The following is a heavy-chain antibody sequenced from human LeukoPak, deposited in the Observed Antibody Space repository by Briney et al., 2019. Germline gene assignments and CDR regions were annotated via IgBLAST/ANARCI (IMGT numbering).Heavy chain of an antibody. CDR3: ARPLNVGGLDAFDI. D-gene: IGHD3-16*01. CDR2: IYPGDSDN. J-gene: IGHJ3*02. V-gene: IGHV5-51*01. Sequence: GESLKISSKGSGYSFTSYWIGWVRPMPGKGLEWMGIIYPGDSDNRYSPSFQGQVTISADKSISTAYLQWSSLKASDTAMYYCARPLNVGGLDAFDIWGQGTMVTVSS. CDR1: GYSFTSYW.